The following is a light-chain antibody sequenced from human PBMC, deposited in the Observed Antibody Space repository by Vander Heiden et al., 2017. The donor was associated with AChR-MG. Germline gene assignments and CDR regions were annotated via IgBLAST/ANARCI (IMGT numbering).Light chain of an antibody. V-gene: IGLV3-25*03. Sequence: SYELTQPPSGSVSPGQTARITCSGDALPKQYAYWYQQKPGQAPVLVIYKDSERPSGIPERFSGSSSGTTVTLTISGVQAEDEADYYCQSADSSGTRVFGGGTKLTVL. CDR1: ALPKQY. CDR3: QSADSSGTRV. CDR2: KDS. J-gene: IGLJ3*02.